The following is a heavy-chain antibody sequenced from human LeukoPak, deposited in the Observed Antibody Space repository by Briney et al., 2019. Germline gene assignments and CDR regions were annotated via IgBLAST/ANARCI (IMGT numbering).Heavy chain of an antibody. CDR1: GYSVSSGYY. V-gene: IGHV4-61*01. D-gene: IGHD1-14*01. J-gene: IGHJ5*02. CDR3: AKGGPEASAGLSWFDP. Sequence: SETLSLTCTISGYSVSSGYYWGWIRQPPGKGLEWIGHTFYSGNVKYNPSLESRVTISVDRSKNQISLNLNSVTAADTAVYYCAKGGPEASAGLSWFDPWGQGTLVTVSS. CDR2: TFYSGNV.